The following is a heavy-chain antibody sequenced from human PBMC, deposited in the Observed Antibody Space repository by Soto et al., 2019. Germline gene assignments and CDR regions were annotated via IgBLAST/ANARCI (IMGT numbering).Heavy chain of an antibody. J-gene: IGHJ4*02. CDR3: AKDPSPRGYSYGYPDY. D-gene: IGHD5-18*01. Sequence: EVQLLESGGGLVQPGGSLRLSCAASGFTFSSYAMSWVRQAPGKGLEWVSAISGSGGSTYYADSVKGRFTISRDNSKNTLYPQMNSLRAEDTAVYYCAKDPSPRGYSYGYPDYWGQGTLVTVSS. CDR1: GFTFSSYA. V-gene: IGHV3-23*01. CDR2: ISGSGGST.